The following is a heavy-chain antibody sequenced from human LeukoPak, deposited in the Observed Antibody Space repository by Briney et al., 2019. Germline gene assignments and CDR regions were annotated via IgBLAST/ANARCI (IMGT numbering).Heavy chain of an antibody. CDR1: GGSISGYY. Sequence: PSETLSLARTVYGGSISGYYWSWIRQPPGKGLEWIGYIYHSGSTNYNPSLKSRVTISVDTSKNQLSLKLSSVTAADTAVYYCAGSTSHYNFDYWAESPVHPVSS. J-gene: IGHJ4*02. D-gene: IGHD2-2*01. CDR2: IYHSGST. V-gene: IGHV4-59*01. CDR3: AGSTSHYNFDY.